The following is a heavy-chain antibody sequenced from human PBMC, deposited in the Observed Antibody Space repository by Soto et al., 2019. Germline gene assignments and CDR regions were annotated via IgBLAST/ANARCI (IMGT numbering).Heavy chain of an antibody. J-gene: IGHJ4*02. CDR3: ARSRSHWLASDS. D-gene: IGHD6-19*01. Sequence: EARLMESGGGLVKSGGSLTLSCEASGFSFDYFGMTWVRQAPGKGLEWVSFISSSASYIYYADSVKGRFTVSRDNAKKSLNLQMNSLRAEDTAVYYCARSRSHWLASDSWGQGTLVTVSA. CDR2: ISSSASYI. V-gene: IGHV3-21*01. CDR1: GFSFDYFG.